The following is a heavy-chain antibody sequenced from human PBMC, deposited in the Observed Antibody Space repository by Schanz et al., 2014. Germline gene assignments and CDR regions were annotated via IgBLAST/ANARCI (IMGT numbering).Heavy chain of an antibody. Sequence: QVQLVQSGAEVKKPGSSVRVSCKASGYSFTTYDVNWVRQATGQGLEWMGWMIPTTGNRGYAQNFQGRVTMTRDTSLKTAYMEMTDLKFEDAGLYYCAIHGDRPLWGQGTLIAVSS. D-gene: IGHD4-17*01. CDR1: GYSFTTYD. J-gene: IGHJ4*02. CDR2: MIPTTGNR. V-gene: IGHV1-8*01. CDR3: AIHGDRPL.